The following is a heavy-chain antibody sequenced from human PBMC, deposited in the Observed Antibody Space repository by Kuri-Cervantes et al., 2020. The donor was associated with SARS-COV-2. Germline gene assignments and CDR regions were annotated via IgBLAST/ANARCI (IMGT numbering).Heavy chain of an antibody. D-gene: IGHD3-10*01. CDR2: IYSGGST. V-gene: IGHV3-53*01. Sequence: GESLKISCAASGFTVSSNYMSWVRQAPGKGLEWVSVIYSGGSTYYADSVKGRFTISRDNSKNTLYLQMNSLRAEDTAVYYCAKPTVRGELAFDYWGQGTLVTVSS. CDR1: GFTVSSNY. J-gene: IGHJ4*02. CDR3: AKPTVRGELAFDY.